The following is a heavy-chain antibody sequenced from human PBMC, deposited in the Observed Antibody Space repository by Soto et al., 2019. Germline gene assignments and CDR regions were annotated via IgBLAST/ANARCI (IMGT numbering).Heavy chain of an antibody. CDR2: IYYSGST. Sequence: QLQLQESGPGLVKPSETLSLTCTVSGGSISSSSYYWGWIRQPPGKGLEWIGSIYYSGSTYYNPSLKSRVTISVDTSKNQFSLKLISVTAADTAVYYCARNWCCGGDWGGDYWGQGTLVTVSS. CDR1: GGSISSSSYY. J-gene: IGHJ4*02. D-gene: IGHD2-21*02. CDR3: ARNWCCGGDWGGDY. V-gene: IGHV4-39*01.